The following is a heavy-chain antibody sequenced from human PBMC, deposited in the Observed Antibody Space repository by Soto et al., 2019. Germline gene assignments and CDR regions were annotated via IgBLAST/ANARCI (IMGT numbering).Heavy chain of an antibody. Sequence: EVQLVESGGGLVKPGGSLRLSCAASGFTFSSYTMNWVRQAPGKGLEWVSSISSSTGYIYYADSVKGRFTISRDNAKNSLYLQRKSLRAEDTAVCYCARDRRDGYNLDYWGQGTLVTVSS. D-gene: IGHD5-12*01. CDR3: ARDRRDGYNLDY. V-gene: IGHV3-21*01. CDR2: ISSSTGYI. J-gene: IGHJ4*02. CDR1: GFTFSSYT.